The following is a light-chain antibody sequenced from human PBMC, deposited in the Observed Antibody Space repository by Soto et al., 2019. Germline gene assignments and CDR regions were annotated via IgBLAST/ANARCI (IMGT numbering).Light chain of an antibody. CDR2: LAS. J-gene: IGKJ4*01. CDR3: QQYNNWPPLT. V-gene: IGKV3-15*01. Sequence: EIVMTQSPATLSVSPGERATLSCRASQSVSINLAWYQQKPGQAPRLLIYLASTRATGIPARFRGSGSETEFTLTISSLQSEDGAVYYCQQYNNWPPLTFGGGTKVDIK. CDR1: QSVSIN.